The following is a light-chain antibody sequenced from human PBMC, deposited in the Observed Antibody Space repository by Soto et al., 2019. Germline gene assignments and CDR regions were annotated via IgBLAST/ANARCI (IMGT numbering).Light chain of an antibody. V-gene: IGLV2-14*01. CDR3: SSYTSSSTRV. CDR1: SSDVGGYNY. J-gene: IGLJ3*02. CDR2: EVS. Sequence: QSVLTQPASVSRSPGQSITISCTGTSSDVGGYNYVSWYQQHPGKAPKLIIYEVSNRPSGVSNRFSGSKSGITASLTISGLQAEDEADYYCSSYTSSSTRVFGGGTKLT.